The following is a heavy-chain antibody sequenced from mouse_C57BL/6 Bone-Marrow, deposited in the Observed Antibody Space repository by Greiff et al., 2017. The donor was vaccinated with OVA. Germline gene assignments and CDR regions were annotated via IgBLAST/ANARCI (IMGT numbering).Heavy chain of an antibody. Sequence: QLQQSGAELVRPGASVKLSCTASGFNIKDDYMHWVKQRPEQGLEWIGWIDPENGDTEYASKFQGKATITADTSSNTAYLQLSSLTSEDTAVYYCTKSSGPDYWGQGTTLTVSS. CDR1: GFNIKDDY. CDR3: TKSSGPDY. D-gene: IGHD1-1*01. V-gene: IGHV14-4*01. J-gene: IGHJ2*01. CDR2: IDPENGDT.